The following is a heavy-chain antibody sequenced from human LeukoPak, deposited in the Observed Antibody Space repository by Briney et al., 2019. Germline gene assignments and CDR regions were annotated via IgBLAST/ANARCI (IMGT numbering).Heavy chain of an antibody. D-gene: IGHD3-10*01. CDR1: GGSISSYY. CDR2: VYYTGST. Sequence: PSETLSLTCTVSGGSISSYYWSWVRQPPGKGLEWIGFVYYTGSTNYSPSLKSRVTISVDTSKNQFSLKLRSVTAADTAVYYCARDQITMARGVIARSTAYYKYYYMDVWGKGTTVTVSS. J-gene: IGHJ6*03. CDR3: ARDQITMARGVIARSTAYYKYYYMDV. V-gene: IGHV4-59*01.